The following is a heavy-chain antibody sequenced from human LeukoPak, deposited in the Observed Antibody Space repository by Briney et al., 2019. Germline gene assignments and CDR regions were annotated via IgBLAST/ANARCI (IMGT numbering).Heavy chain of an antibody. J-gene: IGHJ5*02. Sequence: GASVKVSCKASGYTFTGYYMQWVRQAPGQGLEWMGWISPNSGGTNYAQKFQGRVTMTRDTSISTVYMELSRLTSDDTAVYYCARSDYGGKGAGDNWFDPWGQGTLVTVSS. D-gene: IGHD4-23*01. CDR2: ISPNSGGT. CDR3: ARSDYGGKGAGDNWFDP. V-gene: IGHV1-2*02. CDR1: GYTFTGYY.